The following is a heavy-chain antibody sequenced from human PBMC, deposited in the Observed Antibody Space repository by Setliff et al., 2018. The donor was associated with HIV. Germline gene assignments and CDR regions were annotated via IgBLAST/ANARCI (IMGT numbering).Heavy chain of an antibody. Sequence: GGSLRLSCAASGFTFSDYYMSWIRQAPGKGLEWVSYISSGGSTYYADSVKGRFTISRDNSKNTLYLQMNSLRAEDTAVYYCARHRYSSSINWFDPWGQGTLVTVSS. CDR3: ARHRYSSSINWFDP. D-gene: IGHD6-13*01. J-gene: IGHJ5*02. CDR2: ISSGGST. V-gene: IGHV3-11*04. CDR1: GFTFSDYY.